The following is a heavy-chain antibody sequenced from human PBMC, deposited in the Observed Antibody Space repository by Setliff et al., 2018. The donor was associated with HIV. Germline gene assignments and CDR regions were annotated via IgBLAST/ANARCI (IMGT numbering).Heavy chain of an antibody. D-gene: IGHD6-13*01. CDR1: GGSISSSNYC. CDR2: IYYRGAT. CDR3: ARGSHGTSWTDS. J-gene: IGHJ5*01. V-gene: IGHV4-39*07. Sequence: SETLSLTCTVSGGSISSSNYCWGWIRQPPGKGLEWIGSIYYRGATYYNPSLKSRVTISVDTSRGRLSLRLNSVTAADTAMYYCARGSHGTSWTDSWGQGTLVTVSS.